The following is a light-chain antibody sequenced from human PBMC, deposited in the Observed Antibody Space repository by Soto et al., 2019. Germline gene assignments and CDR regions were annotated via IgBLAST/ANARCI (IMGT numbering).Light chain of an antibody. CDR2: DAS. V-gene: IGKV1-33*01. Sequence: DIQMTQSPSSLSASVGDRVTMTCQASQDITTYLHWYQQKSGKAPQLLIHDASSLEAGVPSRFSGSGSGTHFSLTISSLQPEYFATYYCQQSDNLPFTFGGGTRVDIK. J-gene: IGKJ3*01. CDR1: QDITTY. CDR3: QQSDNLPFT.